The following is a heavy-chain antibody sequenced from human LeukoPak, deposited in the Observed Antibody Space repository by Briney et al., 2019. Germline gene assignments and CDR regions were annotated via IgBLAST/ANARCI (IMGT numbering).Heavy chain of an antibody. CDR3: ARHIEVVAATYYYMDV. J-gene: IGHJ6*03. CDR2: RCDSGTT. CDR1: GGSISSSSSY. V-gene: IGHV4-39*01. Sequence: SETLSLTCTVSGGSISSSSSYWGWIPQPPGKGLEWNGSRCDSGTTYNNPSLKRQITISVDTSNNQFSLKLSSVTATDTAMYYCARHIEVVAATYYYMDVWGKGSTVTVSS. D-gene: IGHD2-15*01.